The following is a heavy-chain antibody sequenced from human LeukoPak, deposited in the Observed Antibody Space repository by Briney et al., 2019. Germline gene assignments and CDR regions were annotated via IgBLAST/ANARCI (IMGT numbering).Heavy chain of an antibody. CDR3: ARGASGREFDY. V-gene: IGHV4-34*01. CDR1: GGSFSGYY. D-gene: IGHD1-26*01. J-gene: IGHJ4*02. Sequence: SETLSLTCTVYGGSFSGYYWSWIRQPPGKGLEWIGEINHSGSTNYNPSLKSRVTISVDTSKNQFSLKLSSATAADTAVYYCARGASGREFDYWDQGTLVTVSS. CDR2: INHSGST.